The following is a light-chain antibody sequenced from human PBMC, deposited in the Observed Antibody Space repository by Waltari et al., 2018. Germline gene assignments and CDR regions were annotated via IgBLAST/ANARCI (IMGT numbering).Light chain of an antibody. CDR2: DAS. Sequence: EILMTQSPATLSVSPGERATLSCRASQSVSSTLAWYQQKPGQAPRLLIYDASTRATGIPARFSGSGSGTDFTLTITSLQPDDFATYYCQQLHRYPPTFGPGTTVDVK. CDR1: QSVSST. CDR3: QQLHRYPPT. V-gene: IGKV3-15*01. J-gene: IGKJ3*01.